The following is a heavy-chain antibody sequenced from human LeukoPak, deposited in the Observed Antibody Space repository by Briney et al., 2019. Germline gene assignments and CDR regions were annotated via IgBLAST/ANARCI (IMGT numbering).Heavy chain of an antibody. J-gene: IGHJ4*02. V-gene: IGHV3-64*01. CDR2: ISSNGGST. D-gene: IGHD6-13*01. CDR1: GFTFSSYA. Sequence: GGSLRLSCAASGFTFSSYAMHWVRQAPGKGLEYVSAISSNGGSTYYANSVKGRFTISRDNSKNTLYLQMGSLRAKDTAVYYCAPSAREPGIAAAGYFDYWGQGTLVTVSS. CDR3: APSAREPGIAAAGYFDY.